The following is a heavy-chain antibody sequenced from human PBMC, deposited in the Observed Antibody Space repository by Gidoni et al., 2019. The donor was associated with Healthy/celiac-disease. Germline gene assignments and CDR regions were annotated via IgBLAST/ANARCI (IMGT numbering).Heavy chain of an antibody. V-gene: IGHV1-3*01. CDR1: GYTFTSYA. Sequence: QVQLVQSGAEVKKPGASVKVYCQASGYTFTSYAMHWVRQAPGQRREWMGWINAGNGNTKYSQKCQGRVTITRDTAASTAYMELSSLRSEDTAVYYCARAADSGDLDYWGQGTLVTVSS. J-gene: IGHJ4*02. CDR2: INAGNGNT. D-gene: IGHD2-15*01. CDR3: ARAADSGDLDY.